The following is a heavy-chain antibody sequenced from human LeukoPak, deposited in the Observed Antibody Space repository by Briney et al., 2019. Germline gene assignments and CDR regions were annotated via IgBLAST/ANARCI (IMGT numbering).Heavy chain of an antibody. CDR2: IYRSGST. V-gene: IGHV4-4*02. CDR1: GGSISSSNW. J-gene: IGHJ6*03. D-gene: IGHD6-6*01. Sequence: PSGTLSLTCAVSGGSISSSNWWSWVRQPPGKGLEWIGEIYRSGSTNYNPSLKSRVTISVDTSKNQFSLKLSSVTAADTAVYYCARIEYSGSLVRYYYYYMDVWGKGTTVTVSS. CDR3: ARIEYSGSLVRYYYYYMDV.